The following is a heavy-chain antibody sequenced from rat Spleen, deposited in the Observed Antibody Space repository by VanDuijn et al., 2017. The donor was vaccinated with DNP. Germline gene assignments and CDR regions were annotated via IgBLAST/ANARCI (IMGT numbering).Heavy chain of an antibody. CDR3: ARHKGYFDY. J-gene: IGHJ2*01. Sequence: EVQLVDSGGGLVQPGRSLKLSCAASGFTFSDYYMAWVRQVPGKGLEWVASISSTGGSTSYRDSVKGRFTISRDYARSTLYLQMKSLRAEDMATYYCARHKGYFDYWGQVVMVTVSS. CDR2: ISSTGGST. V-gene: IGHV5-25*01. CDR1: GFTFSDYY.